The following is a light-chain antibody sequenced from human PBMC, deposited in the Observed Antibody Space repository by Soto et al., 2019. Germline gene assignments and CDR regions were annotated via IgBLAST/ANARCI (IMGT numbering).Light chain of an antibody. Sequence: QSVLTQPPSASGTPGQRVTISCSGSYSNIGSNTVNWYQQLPGTAPKLLIYTNNQRPSGVPDRFSGSKSGTSASLAISGLQSEDEADYYCAAWDDSLNVVVFGGGTKVTVL. CDR1: YSNIGSNT. CDR2: TNN. J-gene: IGLJ2*01. V-gene: IGLV1-44*01. CDR3: AAWDDSLNVVV.